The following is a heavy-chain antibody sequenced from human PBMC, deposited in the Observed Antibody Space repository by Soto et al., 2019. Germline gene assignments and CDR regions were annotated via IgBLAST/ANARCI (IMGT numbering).Heavy chain of an antibody. J-gene: IGHJ6*02. CDR3: ASHDKYCGGDCYPYYYYYYGMDV. V-gene: IGHV1-69*13. Sequence: SVKVSCKASGGTFSSYTISWVRQAPGQGLEWMGGIIPIFGTANYAQKFQGRVTITADESTSTAYMELSSLRSEDTAVYYCASHDKYCGGDCYPYYYYYYGMDVWGQGTTVTVSS. D-gene: IGHD2-21*02. CDR1: GGTFSSYT. CDR2: IIPIFGTA.